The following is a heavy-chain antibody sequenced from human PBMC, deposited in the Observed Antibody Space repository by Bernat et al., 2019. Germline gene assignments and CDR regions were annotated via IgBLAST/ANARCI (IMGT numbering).Heavy chain of an antibody. CDR1: GFSLSTSGVG. D-gene: IGHD3-3*02. Sequence: QITLKESGPTLVKPTQTLTLTCTFSGFSLSTSGVGVGWIRQPPGKALEWLALIYWDDDKRYSPSLKSRLTITKDTSKNQVVLTMTNMDPVDTATYYCAHSLAPWHFWSGPEYYFDYWGQGTLVTVSS. J-gene: IGHJ4*02. V-gene: IGHV2-5*02. CDR2: IYWDDDK. CDR3: AHSLAPWHFWSGPEYYFDY.